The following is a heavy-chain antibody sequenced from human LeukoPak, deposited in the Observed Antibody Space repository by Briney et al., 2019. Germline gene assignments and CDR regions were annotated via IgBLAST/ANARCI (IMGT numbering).Heavy chain of an antibody. CDR3: ARVVQKSFYNDGIGYSFDY. CDR2: IYYSGST. CDR1: GGSISSYY. D-gene: IGHD3-22*01. J-gene: IGHJ4*02. V-gene: IGHV4-59*01. Sequence: PSETLSLTCTVSGGSISSYYWSWIRQPPGKGLEWNGYIYYSGSTNYNPSLKSRVTISVDTSKNQFSLKLSSVTAAATAVYYCARVVQKSFYNDGIGYSFDYWGQGTLVTVSS.